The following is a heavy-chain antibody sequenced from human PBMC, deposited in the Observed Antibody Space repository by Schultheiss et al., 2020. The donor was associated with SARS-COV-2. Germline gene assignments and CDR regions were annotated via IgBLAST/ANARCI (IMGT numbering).Heavy chain of an antibody. J-gene: IGHJ6*03. Sequence: GGSLRLSCAASGFTFSSYGMHWVRQAPGKGLEWVAVIWYDGSNKYYADSVKGRFTISRDNSKNTLYLQMNSLRDEDTAVYYCARSDLPKYYYYMDVWGKGTTVTVSS. CDR1: GFTFSSYG. CDR2: IWYDGSNK. D-gene: IGHD3-3*01. V-gene: IGHV3-33*08. CDR3: ARSDLPKYYYYMDV.